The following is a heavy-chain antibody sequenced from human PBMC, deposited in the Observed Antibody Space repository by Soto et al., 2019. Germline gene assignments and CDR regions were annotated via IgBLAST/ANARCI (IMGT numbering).Heavy chain of an antibody. CDR2: IWYGGSNK. CDR1: GFTFSSYG. J-gene: IGHJ1*01. Sequence: PGGSLRLSCAASGFTFSSYGMHWVRQASGKGLEWVAVIWYGGSNKYYADSVKGRFTISRDNSKNTLSLQMNSLRAEDAAVYYCATQSGFKAFGNWGQGTLVTVSS. CDR3: ATQSGFKAFGN. V-gene: IGHV3-33*03. D-gene: IGHD6-25*01.